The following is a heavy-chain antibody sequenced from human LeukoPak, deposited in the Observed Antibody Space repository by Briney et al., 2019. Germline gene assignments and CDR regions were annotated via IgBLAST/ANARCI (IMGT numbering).Heavy chain of an antibody. Sequence: PGGSLRLSCAASGFTFDDYGMSWVRHAPGKGLEWVSGINWNGGSTGYADSVRDRFTIARDNAKNSLYLQMNSLRAEDTALYYCARVFMEMATSLIDYWGQGTLVTVSS. V-gene: IGHV3-20*04. CDR1: GFTFDDYG. D-gene: IGHD5-24*01. CDR3: ARVFMEMATSLIDY. CDR2: INWNGGST. J-gene: IGHJ4*02.